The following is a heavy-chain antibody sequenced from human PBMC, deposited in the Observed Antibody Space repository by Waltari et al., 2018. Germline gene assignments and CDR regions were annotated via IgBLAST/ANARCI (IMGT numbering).Heavy chain of an antibody. Sequence: VQLVESGGGLVKPGGSLRLSCAASGFTLSTYSMNWVRQAPGKGLEWVSSISSSSYIYYADSVKGRFTISRDNAKNSLYLQMSSLRAEDTAVYYCGRDVYGDYVGGGGGAFDIWGQGTMVTVSS. J-gene: IGHJ3*02. D-gene: IGHD4-17*01. V-gene: IGHV3-21*01. CDR3: GRDVYGDYVGGGGGAFDI. CDR1: GFTLSTYS. CDR2: ISSSSYI.